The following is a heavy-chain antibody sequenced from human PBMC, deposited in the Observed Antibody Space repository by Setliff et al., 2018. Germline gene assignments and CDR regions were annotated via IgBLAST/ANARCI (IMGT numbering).Heavy chain of an antibody. CDR1: GFSVGGNY. V-gene: IGHV3-53*01. CDR2: ITTGGST. CDR3: ARGGVFASAYLDL. Sequence: GGSLRLSCAVSGFSVGGNYMNWVRQAPGKGLEWVSMITTGGSTYYADSVKGRFTISRDNSKKTLYLQMNSLRAEDTAVYYCARGGVFASAYLDLWGRGTLVTV. J-gene: IGHJ2*01. D-gene: IGHD3-16*01.